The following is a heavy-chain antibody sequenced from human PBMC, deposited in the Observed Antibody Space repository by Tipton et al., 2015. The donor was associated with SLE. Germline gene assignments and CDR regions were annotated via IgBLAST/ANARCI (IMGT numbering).Heavy chain of an antibody. CDR1: GYRSGYTFTMYW. J-gene: IGHJ4*02. Sequence: QSGAEVKKPGESLKISCKGSGYRSGYTFTMYWMAWVRQTPGKGLEWMGIIYPDDSDTRYSPSFQGQVTISADKSISTAYLQWSSLKASDTAMYYCARLGGGSSSSPLDYWGQGTLVTVSS. CDR2: IYPDDSDT. V-gene: IGHV5-51*03. CDR3: ARLGGGSSSSPLDY. D-gene: IGHD6-6*01.